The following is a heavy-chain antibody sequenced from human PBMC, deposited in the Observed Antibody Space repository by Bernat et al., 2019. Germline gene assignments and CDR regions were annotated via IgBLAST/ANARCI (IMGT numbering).Heavy chain of an antibody. Sequence: EVQLLESGGGLVQPGGSLRLSCAAAGFNNAWMNWVRQAPGKGLEWVGRIKTKAEGGPTDYASPVKGRFTISRDDSENLLFLQMNSLETDDTAVYYCTADTPSTTDQGLDYWGQGTLVTVSS. CDR3: TADTPSTTDQGLDY. D-gene: IGHD1-1*01. V-gene: IGHV3-15*07. CDR2: IKTKAEGGPT. CDR1: GFNNAW. J-gene: IGHJ4*02.